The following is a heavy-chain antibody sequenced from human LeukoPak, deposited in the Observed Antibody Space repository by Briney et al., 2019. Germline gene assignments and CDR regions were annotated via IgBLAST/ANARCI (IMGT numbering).Heavy chain of an antibody. CDR2: TSYDASNK. CDR1: GFSFSTNG. Sequence: PGGSLRLSCAASGFSFSTNGMDWVRQTPGKGLEWVATTSYDASNKYYADSVRGRFTISRDNSKNTLYLQMNSLRLEDTAVYDCAKGSVPAPIGMDVWGQGTTVTVSS. V-gene: IGHV3-30*18. J-gene: IGHJ6*02. D-gene: IGHD2-2*01. CDR3: AKGSVPAPIGMDV.